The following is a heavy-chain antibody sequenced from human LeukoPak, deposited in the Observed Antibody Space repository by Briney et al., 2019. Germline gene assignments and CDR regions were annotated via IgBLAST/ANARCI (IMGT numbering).Heavy chain of an antibody. CDR2: ISGSGGST. V-gene: IGHV3-23*01. J-gene: IGHJ4*02. CDR3: AKEDRDYYDSSGYVH. Sequence: PGGSLRLSCAASGFTFSIYAMSWVRQAPGKGLEWVSAISGSGGSTYYADSVKGRFTISRDNSKNTLYLQMNSLRAEDTAVYYCAKEDRDYYDSSGYVHWGQGTLVTVSS. D-gene: IGHD3-22*01. CDR1: GFTFSIYA.